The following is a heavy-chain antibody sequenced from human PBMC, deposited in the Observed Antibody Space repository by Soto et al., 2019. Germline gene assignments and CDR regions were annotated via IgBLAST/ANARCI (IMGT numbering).Heavy chain of an antibody. CDR1: GGTFSTFA. J-gene: IGHJ5*02. CDR3: AREPSKGDNWKYVGWFDP. D-gene: IGHD1-7*01. CDR2: IIPVFAKA. V-gene: IGHV1-69*06. Sequence: QVQLMQSGAEVKKSGSSVKVSCKASGGTFSTFAVTWVRQAPGQGLEWMGGIIPVFAKATYARKFQGRLTITADRSTTTAVMELSGLSSEDTAVYYCAREPSKGDNWKYVGWFDPWGQGTLVTVSS.